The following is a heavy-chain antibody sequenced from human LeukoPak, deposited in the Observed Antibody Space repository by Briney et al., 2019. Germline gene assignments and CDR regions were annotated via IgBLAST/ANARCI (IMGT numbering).Heavy chain of an antibody. V-gene: IGHV1-18*01. Sequence: ASVRVSCAASGYTFTSYGISWVRQAPGQGLEWVGWISAYNGNTNYAQKLQGRVTMTTDTATSTAYMELRSLRSDDTAVYYCARSYDFWSGPRGDAFDIWGQGTMVTVSS. J-gene: IGHJ3*02. CDR3: ARSYDFWSGPRGDAFDI. D-gene: IGHD3-3*01. CDR1: GYTFTSYG. CDR2: ISAYNGNT.